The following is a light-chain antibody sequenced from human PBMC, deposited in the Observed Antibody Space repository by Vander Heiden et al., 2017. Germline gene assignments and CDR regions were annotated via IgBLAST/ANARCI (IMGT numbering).Light chain of an antibody. CDR3: QQHNNWPPYT. Sequence: IAMTHFPATLSVSPGERATLSCRASQGVSSDLAWYQQKPGQAPRRLIYGASTRATSIPARFSGSGCGRKFTLTISSRQSEDFAVYYCQQHNNWPPYTFGQGTKLXIK. CDR2: GAS. J-gene: IGKJ2*01. CDR1: QGVSSD. V-gene: IGKV3-15*01.